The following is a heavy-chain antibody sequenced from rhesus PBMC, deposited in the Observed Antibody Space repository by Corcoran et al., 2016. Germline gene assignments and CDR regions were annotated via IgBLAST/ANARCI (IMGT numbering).Heavy chain of an antibody. D-gene: IGHD1-26*01. Sequence: EVQLVQSGAEVKKPGASVKIPCKASGYTFTDYYLHWGRQATGKGLELMGRVDPEDGKAIHAQKFLDRVTITADTSTDTAYMELSSLRSEDTAVYYCATVGTGTDGYFDLWGPGTPITISS. V-gene: IGHV1-111*02. CDR3: ATVGTGTDGYFDL. CDR1: GYTFTDYY. J-gene: IGHJ2*01. CDR2: VDPEDGKA.